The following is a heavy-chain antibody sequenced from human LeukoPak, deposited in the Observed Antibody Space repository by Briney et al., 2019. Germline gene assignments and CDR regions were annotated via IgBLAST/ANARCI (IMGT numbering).Heavy chain of an antibody. V-gene: IGHV3-30*18. CDR1: GYTFSNFA. CDR3: AKGVVAATNAAYYGMDV. D-gene: IGHD2-15*01. J-gene: IGHJ6*02. Sequence: GGSLRLSCEVSGYTFSNFAVNWVRQAPGKGLEWVAVISYDESDKYYADSVKGRFTISRDNSKNTLYLQMNSLRPEDTAVYYCAKGVVAATNAAYYGMDVWGQGTTVTVSS. CDR2: ISYDESDK.